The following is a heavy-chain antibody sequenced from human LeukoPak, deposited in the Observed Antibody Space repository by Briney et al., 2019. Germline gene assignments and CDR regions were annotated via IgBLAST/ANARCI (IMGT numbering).Heavy chain of an antibody. CDR1: GYTFDDYA. CDR2: ICGDGGGT. Sequence: PGGSLRLSCAASGYTFDDYALHGVRQAPGKGLECVSLICGDGGGTYYTDSLKGRVTISRDNIKNSLYLQKNSLRAEDTPPYIFAKDKGRDYYDSSPYFDYWGQGNLVTAS. D-gene: IGHD3-22*01. J-gene: IGHJ4*02. V-gene: IGHV3-43*02. CDR3: AKDKGRDYYDSSPYFDY.